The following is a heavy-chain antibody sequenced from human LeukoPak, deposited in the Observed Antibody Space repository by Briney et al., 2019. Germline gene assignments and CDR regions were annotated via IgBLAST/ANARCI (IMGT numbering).Heavy chain of an antibody. D-gene: IGHD5-18*01. CDR3: ARRVYSGYSLQAAFDI. CDR2: IYYSGST. CDR1: GGSISSYY. Sequence: SETPSLTCTVSGGSISSYYWSWIRQPPGKGLEWIGYIYYSGSTNYNPSLKSRVTISVDTSKNQFSLKLSSVTAADTAVYYCARRVYSGYSLQAAFDIWGQGTMVTVSS. J-gene: IGHJ3*02. V-gene: IGHV4-59*08.